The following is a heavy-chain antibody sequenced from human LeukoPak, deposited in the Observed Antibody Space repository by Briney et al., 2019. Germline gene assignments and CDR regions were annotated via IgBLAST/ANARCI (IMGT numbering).Heavy chain of an antibody. CDR2: IIPIFGTA. CDR3: ARRHSSGYFDY. J-gene: IGHJ4*02. Sequence: GASVKVSCKVSGYTLTELSMHWVRQAPGQGLEWMGGIIPIFGTANYAQKFQGRVTITADESTSTAYMELSSLRSEDTAVYYCARRHSSGYFDYWGQGTLVTVSS. V-gene: IGHV1-69*13. D-gene: IGHD6-19*01. CDR1: GYTLTELS.